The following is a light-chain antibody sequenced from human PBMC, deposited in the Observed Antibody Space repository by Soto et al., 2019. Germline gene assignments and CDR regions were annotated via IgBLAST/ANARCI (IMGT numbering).Light chain of an antibody. CDR2: RNN. CDR3: AAWDDSLSVV. V-gene: IGLV1-47*01. CDR1: SSNIGGNY. Sequence: QAVVTQPPSASGTPGQRVTISCTGSSSNIGGNYVYWYQQLPGTAPKLLIYRNNQRPSGVPDRFSGSKSGTSASLAISGLRSEDEADYYCAAWDDSLSVVFGGGTKLTVL. J-gene: IGLJ2*01.